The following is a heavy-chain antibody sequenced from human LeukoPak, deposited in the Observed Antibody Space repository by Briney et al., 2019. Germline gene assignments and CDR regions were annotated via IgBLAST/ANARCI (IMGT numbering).Heavy chain of an antibody. CDR1: GFTFSSYA. D-gene: IGHD5-18*01. CDR3: ARRYSYGYAHYGMDV. V-gene: IGHV3-30-3*01. CDR2: ISYDGSNK. J-gene: IGHJ6*02. Sequence: GGSLRLSCAASGFTFSSYAMSWVRQAPGKGLEWVAVISYDGSNKYYADSVKGRFTISRDNSKNTLYLQMNSLRAEDTAVYYCARRYSYGYAHYGMDVWGQGTTVTVSS.